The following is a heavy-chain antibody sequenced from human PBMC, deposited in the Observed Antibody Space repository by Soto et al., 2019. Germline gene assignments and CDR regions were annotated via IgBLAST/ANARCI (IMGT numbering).Heavy chain of an antibody. J-gene: IGHJ6*02. CDR2: ISGSGGST. CDR3: AKDQWYSSSWYYGMDV. D-gene: IGHD6-13*01. V-gene: IGHV3-23*01. CDR1: GFTFSSYA. Sequence: VGSLRLSCAASGFTFSSYAMSWVRQAPGKGLEWVSAISGSGGSTYYADSVKGRFTISRDNSKNTLYLQMNSLRAEDTAVYYCAKDQWYSSSWYYGMDVWGQGTTVTVSS.